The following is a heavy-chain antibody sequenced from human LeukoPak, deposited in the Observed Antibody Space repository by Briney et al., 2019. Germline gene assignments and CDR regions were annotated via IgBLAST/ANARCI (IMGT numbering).Heavy chain of an antibody. J-gene: IGHJ4*02. Sequence: SETLSLTCTVSGGSISSSSYYWGWIRQPPGKGLEWIGSIYYSGSTYYNPSLKSRVTISVDTSKNQFSLKLSSVTAADTAVYYCARDLQDPLYSGSYGWHYFDYWGQGTLVTVSS. CDR2: IYYSGST. D-gene: IGHD1-26*01. CDR3: ARDLQDPLYSGSYGWHYFDY. V-gene: IGHV4-39*07. CDR1: GGSISSSSYY.